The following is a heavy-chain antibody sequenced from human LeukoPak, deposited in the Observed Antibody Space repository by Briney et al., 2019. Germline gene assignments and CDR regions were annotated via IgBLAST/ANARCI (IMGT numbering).Heavy chain of an antibody. J-gene: IGHJ4*02. CDR2: ISWDGVTK. V-gene: IGHV3-9*01. CDR1: GFSFHDYT. CDR3: TKAPYSYSSSLDY. Sequence: GGSLRLSCAASGFSFHDYTMHWGRQAPGKGLEWVSGISWDGVTKDYADSVKGRFTISRDNAKKSLNLQMISLSAEDTALYYCTKAPYSYSSSLDYWGQGVHVTVSS. D-gene: IGHD6-6*01.